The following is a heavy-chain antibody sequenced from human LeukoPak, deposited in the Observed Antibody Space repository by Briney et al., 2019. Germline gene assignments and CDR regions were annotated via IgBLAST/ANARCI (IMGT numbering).Heavy chain of an antibody. V-gene: IGHV3-66*02. Sequence: GGSLRLSCAASGFTVSSSYMSWVRQAPGKGLEWVSVIYSGGSTYYADSVKGRFTISRDNSKNTLYLQMNSLRAEDTAVYYCGRPYYYDSSGYYPYYWGQGTLVTVSS. CDR1: GFTVSSSY. D-gene: IGHD3-22*01. CDR3: GRPYYYDSSGYYPYY. J-gene: IGHJ4*02. CDR2: IYSGGST.